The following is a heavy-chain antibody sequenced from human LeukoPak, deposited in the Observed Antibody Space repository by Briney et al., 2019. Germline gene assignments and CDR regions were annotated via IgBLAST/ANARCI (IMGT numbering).Heavy chain of an antibody. CDR2: IYSDGTT. Sequence: PGGSLRLSCAASGFIVSAKYMSWVRQAPGKGLEWVSVIYSDGTTYYAESVKGRFTISRDDSKNTLYLQMNRLRAEDTAVYYCARDPNTNWCFDLWGRGTLVTVSS. D-gene: IGHD2-2*01. CDR3: ARDPNTNWCFDL. J-gene: IGHJ2*01. V-gene: IGHV3-53*01. CDR1: GFIVSAKY.